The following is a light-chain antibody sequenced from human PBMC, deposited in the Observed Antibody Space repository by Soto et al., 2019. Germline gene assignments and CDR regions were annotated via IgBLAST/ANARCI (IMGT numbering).Light chain of an antibody. CDR2: EAT. Sequence: QSALTQPPSASGSPGQSVTISCTGTSSDVGGYNYVSWYQQHPGKVPKLMIYEATKRPSGVPDRFAGSKYGNTASLTVSGLQAEDEADYYCSSYAGSNILVFGGGTKVTVL. CDR1: SSDVGGYNY. CDR3: SSYAGSNILV. J-gene: IGLJ3*02. V-gene: IGLV2-8*01.